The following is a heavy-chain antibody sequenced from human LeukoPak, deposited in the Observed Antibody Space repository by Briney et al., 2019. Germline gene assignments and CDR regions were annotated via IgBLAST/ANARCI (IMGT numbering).Heavy chain of an antibody. D-gene: IGHD3-10*01. CDR1: GFTFSSYA. J-gene: IGHJ4*02. CDR3: AESQIWFGTSYYFDY. Sequence: PGGSLRLSCAASGFTFSSYAMSWVRQAPGKGLEWVSAISGSGGSTYYADSVKGRFTISRDNSKNTLYLQMNSLRAEDTAVYYCAESQIWFGTSYYFDYWGQGTLVTVSS. V-gene: IGHV3-23*01. CDR2: ISGSGGST.